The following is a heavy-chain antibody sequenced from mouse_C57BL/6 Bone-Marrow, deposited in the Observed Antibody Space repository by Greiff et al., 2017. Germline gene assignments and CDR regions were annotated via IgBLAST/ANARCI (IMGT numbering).Heavy chain of an antibody. J-gene: IGHJ2*01. D-gene: IGHD2-2*01. CDR3: TRDRGYPFLFDY. CDR1: GFTFSSYA. V-gene: IGHV5-9-1*02. CDR2: ISSGGDYI. Sequence: EVQLVESGEGLVKPGGSLKLSCAASGFTFSSYAMSWVRQTPEKRLEWVAYISSGGDYIYYADTVKGRFTISRDNARNTLYLQMSSLKSEDTAMYYCTRDRGYPFLFDYWGQGTTLTVSS.